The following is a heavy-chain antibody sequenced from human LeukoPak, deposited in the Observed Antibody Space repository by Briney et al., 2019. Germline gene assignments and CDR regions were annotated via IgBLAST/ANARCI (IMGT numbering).Heavy chain of an antibody. J-gene: IGHJ4*02. Sequence: GASVKVSFKPSGYTFTRYGISWVRQAPGQGLEWMGWISTYNGDTKYAQKFQGRVTLTKDTPTSTAYMELRSLRSDDTAVYYCVRDPSNTSGWYIYFDYWGQGTLVTVSS. CDR2: ISTYNGDT. V-gene: IGHV1-18*01. CDR3: VRDPSNTSGWYIYFDY. D-gene: IGHD6-19*01. CDR1: GYTFTRYG.